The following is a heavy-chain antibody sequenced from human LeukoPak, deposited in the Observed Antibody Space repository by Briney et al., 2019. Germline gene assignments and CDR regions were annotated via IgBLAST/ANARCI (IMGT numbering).Heavy chain of an antibody. CDR1: GFTFSSYW. CDR3: ARDMDYDSSAYYYYYYMDV. CDR2: IKQDGSEK. V-gene: IGHV3-7*01. J-gene: IGHJ6*03. Sequence: GGSLRLSCAASGFTFSSYWMSWVRQAPGKGLEWVANIKQDGSEKYYVDSVKGRFTISRDNAKNSLYLQMNSLRAEDTAVYYCARDMDYDSSAYYYYYYMDVWGKGTTVTVSS. D-gene: IGHD3-22*01.